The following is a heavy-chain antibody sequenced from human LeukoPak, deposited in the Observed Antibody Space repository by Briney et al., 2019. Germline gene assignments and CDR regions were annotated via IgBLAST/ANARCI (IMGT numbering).Heavy chain of an antibody. CDR2: IWYDGSNK. CDR3: AKEYCDSSGCLDY. CDR1: GFTLSSYG. J-gene: IGHJ4*02. V-gene: IGHV3-33*06. D-gene: IGHD3-22*01. Sequence: PGGSLRLSCAASGFTLSSYGMHWVRQAPGKGLEWVAVIWYDGSNKYYADSVKGRFTISRDNSKNTLYLQMNSLRAEDTAVYYCAKEYCDSSGCLDYWGQGTLVTVSS.